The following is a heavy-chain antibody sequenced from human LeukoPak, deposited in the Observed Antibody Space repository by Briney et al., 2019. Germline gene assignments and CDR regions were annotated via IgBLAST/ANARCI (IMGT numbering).Heavy chain of an antibody. Sequence: KAGGSLRLSCAASGFTVSSNYMSWVRQAPGKGLEWVAYITSSGSTIYYADSVKGRFTISRDNAKNSLYLQMNSLRAEDTAVYYCARDRLYGSGSFDLWGRGTLVTVSS. D-gene: IGHD3-10*01. CDR2: ITSSGSTI. CDR1: GFTVSSNY. CDR3: ARDRLYGSGSFDL. J-gene: IGHJ2*01. V-gene: IGHV3-11*04.